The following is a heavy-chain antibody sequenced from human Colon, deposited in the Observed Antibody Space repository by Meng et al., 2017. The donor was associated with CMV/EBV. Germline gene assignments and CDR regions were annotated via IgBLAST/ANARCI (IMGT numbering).Heavy chain of an antibody. CDR3: ARGVPVLRFLEWLLHGMDV. J-gene: IGHJ6*02. CDR1: GGSFSGYY. CDR2: INHSGST. Sequence: SQTLSLTCAVYGGSFSGYYWSWIRQPPGKGLEWIGEINHSGSTNYNPSLKSRVTISVDTSKNQFSLKLSSVTAADTAVYYCARGVPVLRFLEWLLHGMDVWGQGTTVTVS. V-gene: IGHV4-34*01. D-gene: IGHD3-3*01.